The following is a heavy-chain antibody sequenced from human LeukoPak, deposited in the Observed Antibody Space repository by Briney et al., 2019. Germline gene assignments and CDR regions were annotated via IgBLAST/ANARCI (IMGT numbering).Heavy chain of an antibody. J-gene: IGHJ4*02. D-gene: IGHD6-6*01. V-gene: IGHV4-34*01. CDR2: INHSGST. CDR1: GGSFSGYY. CDR3: ARDNVAAARSSPTPFDY. Sequence: SETLSLTCAVYGGSFSGYYWSWIRQPPGKGLEWIGEINHSGSTNYNPSLKSRVTISVDTSKNQFSLKLSSVTAADTAVYYCARDNVAAARSSPTPFDYWGQGTLVTVSS.